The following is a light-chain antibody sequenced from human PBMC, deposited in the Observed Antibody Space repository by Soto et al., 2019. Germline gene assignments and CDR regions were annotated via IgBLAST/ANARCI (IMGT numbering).Light chain of an antibody. CDR1: QSVSSY. J-gene: IGKJ2*01. CDR3: QQRSNWPPYT. Sequence: EIVLTQSPATLSLSPGERATLSCRASQSVSSYLAWYQQKPGQAPRLLIYDASNRATGIPARFSGSGSGTAFTLTIGSLEPEDFAVYYCQQRSNWPPYTFGQGTKREIK. CDR2: DAS. V-gene: IGKV3-11*01.